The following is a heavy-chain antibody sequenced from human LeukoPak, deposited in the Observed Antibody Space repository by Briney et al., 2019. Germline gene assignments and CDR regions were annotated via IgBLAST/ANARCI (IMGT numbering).Heavy chain of an antibody. D-gene: IGHD6-13*01. Sequence: SETLSLTCTVSGGSISSYYWSWIRQPAGKGLEWIGRIYISGSTNYNPSLKSRVTMSVDTSKNQFSLKLSSVTAADTAVYYCARDKLAAAYYYYGMDVWGQGTTVTVSS. CDR2: IYISGST. CDR3: ARDKLAAAYYYYGMDV. CDR1: GGSISSYY. J-gene: IGHJ6*02. V-gene: IGHV4-4*07.